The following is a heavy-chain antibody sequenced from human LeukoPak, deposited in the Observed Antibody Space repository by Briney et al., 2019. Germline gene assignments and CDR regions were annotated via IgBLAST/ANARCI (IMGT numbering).Heavy chain of an antibody. CDR3: AKGAGPPWFDP. Sequence: SETLSLTCAVYGGSFSGYYWSWIRQPPGKGLEWIGEINHSGSTNYNPSLKSRVTISVDKSKNQFSLKLSSVTAADTAVYYCAKGAGPPWFDPWGQGTLVTVSS. CDR2: INHSGST. CDR1: GGSFSGYY. D-gene: IGHD6-19*01. J-gene: IGHJ5*02. V-gene: IGHV4-34*01.